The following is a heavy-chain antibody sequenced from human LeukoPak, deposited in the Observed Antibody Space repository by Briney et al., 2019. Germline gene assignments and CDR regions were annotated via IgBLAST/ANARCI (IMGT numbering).Heavy chain of an antibody. Sequence: GGSLRLSCAASGFTFSNAWMSWVRQAPGKGLGWVGRIKSKTDGGTTDYAAPVKGRFTISRDDSKNTLYLQMNSLKTEDTAVYYCTTGIAVAGTRILDYWGQGTLVTVSS. D-gene: IGHD6-19*01. CDR2: IKSKTDGGTT. V-gene: IGHV3-15*01. CDR3: TTGIAVAGTRILDY. CDR1: GFTFSNAW. J-gene: IGHJ4*02.